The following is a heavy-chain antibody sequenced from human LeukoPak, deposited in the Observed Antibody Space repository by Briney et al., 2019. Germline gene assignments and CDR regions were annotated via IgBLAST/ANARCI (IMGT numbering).Heavy chain of an antibody. CDR3: AREGRKSRGIDIVRKKERGYYYMDV. CDR1: GFTFSSYS. CDR2: ISSSSVII. D-gene: IGHD2-15*01. J-gene: IGHJ6*03. V-gene: IGHV3-48*01. Sequence: GGSLSLSCAASGFTFSSYSMNWVRQAPGKGLGWFSKISSSSVIISHADSVRGRFTISRDNAKNSLYLQMNSLRAEDTAVYYCAREGRKSRGIDIVRKKERGYYYMDVWGKGTTVTVSS.